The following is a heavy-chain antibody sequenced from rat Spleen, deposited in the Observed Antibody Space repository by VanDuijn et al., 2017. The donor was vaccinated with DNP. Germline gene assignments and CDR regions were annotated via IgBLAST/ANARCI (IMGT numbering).Heavy chain of an antibody. CDR2: ISYDGRDT. D-gene: IGHD1-12*01. Sequence: EVQLVESGGGLVQPGRSLKLSCAVSGISFSDHNMAWVRQGPKKGLEWVATISYDGRDTYYRDSVKGRFTISRDNAKSTLYLQMDSLRSEDTATYYCARHRTIMPYYYAMDAWGQGASVTVSS. J-gene: IGHJ4*01. CDR1: GISFSDHN. CDR3: ARHRTIMPYYYAMDA. V-gene: IGHV5-7*01.